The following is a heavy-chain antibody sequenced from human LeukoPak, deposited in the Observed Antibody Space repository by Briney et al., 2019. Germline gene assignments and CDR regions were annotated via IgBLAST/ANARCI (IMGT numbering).Heavy chain of an antibody. CDR2: LAYDASLV. CDR1: GFTFSIYG. J-gene: IGHJ4*02. Sequence: GRSLRLSCVASGFTFSIYGMHWVRQAPGKWLEWVAYLAYDASLVDYTNSVKGRLTISRDNSKNTLFLQMNSLRPEDTAVYYCAKKGGSWNYFDSWGQGTLVTVSS. D-gene: IGHD6-13*01. CDR3: AKKGGSWNYFDS. V-gene: IGHV3-30*18.